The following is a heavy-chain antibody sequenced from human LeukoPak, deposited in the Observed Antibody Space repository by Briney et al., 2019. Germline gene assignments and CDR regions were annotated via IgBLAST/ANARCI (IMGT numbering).Heavy chain of an antibody. CDR1: GGSFSYDY. Sequence: LETLSLTCNISGGSFSYDYWSWIRQPPGKGLEWIGYIFYTGSTSYNPSLKSRVTISVDTSKNQLSLKLSFVTAADTAVYYCARGVAAPGTGGLSWFDPWGQGTLVTVSS. D-gene: IGHD6-13*01. V-gene: IGHV4-59*01. J-gene: IGHJ5*02. CDR2: IFYTGST. CDR3: ARGVAAPGTGGLSWFDP.